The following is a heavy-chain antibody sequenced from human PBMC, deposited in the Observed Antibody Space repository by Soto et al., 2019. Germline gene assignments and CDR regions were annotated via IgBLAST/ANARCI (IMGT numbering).Heavy chain of an antibody. CDR2: INHSGST. D-gene: IGHD2-2*01. CDR3: ARGTTSIVVVPAAKGDYFDY. CDR1: GGSFSGYY. J-gene: IGHJ4*02. Sequence: SETLFLTCAVYGGSFSGYYWSWIRQPPGKGLEWIGEINHSGSTNYNPPLKSRVTVSVDTSKNQFSLKLSSVTAADTAVYYCARGTTSIVVVPAAKGDYFDYWGQGTLVTVSS. V-gene: IGHV4-34*01.